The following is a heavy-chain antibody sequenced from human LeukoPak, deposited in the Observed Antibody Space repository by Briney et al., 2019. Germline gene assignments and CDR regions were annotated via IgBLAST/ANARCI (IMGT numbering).Heavy chain of an antibody. J-gene: IGHJ3*02. CDR1: GYTFTSYG. V-gene: IGHV1-18*01. D-gene: IGHD4-17*01. CDR3: ARPDDYGDSHDAFDI. CDR2: ISAYNGNT. Sequence: ASVKVSCKASGYTFTSYGISWVRQAPGQGLEWMGWISAYNGNTNYAQKLQGRVTMTTDTSTSTAYMELRSLRSDDTAVYYCARPDDYGDSHDAFDIWGQGTMVTVSS.